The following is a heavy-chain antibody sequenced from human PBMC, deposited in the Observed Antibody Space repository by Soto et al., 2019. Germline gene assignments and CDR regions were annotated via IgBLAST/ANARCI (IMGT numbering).Heavy chain of an antibody. CDR1: GGSISSSSYY. Sequence: QLQLQESGPGLVKPSETLSLTCTVSGGSISSSSYYWGWIRQPPGKGLEWIGSIYYSGSTYYNPSLKSRVTISVDTSKNQFSLKLSSVTAADTAVYYCARRGLEYYDILTGYRYLLLAFDIWGQGTMVTVSS. J-gene: IGHJ3*02. CDR2: IYYSGST. CDR3: ARRGLEYYDILTGYRYLLLAFDI. V-gene: IGHV4-39*01. D-gene: IGHD3-9*01.